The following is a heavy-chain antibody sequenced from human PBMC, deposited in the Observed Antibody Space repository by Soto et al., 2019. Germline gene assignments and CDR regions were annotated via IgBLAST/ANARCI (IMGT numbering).Heavy chain of an antibody. J-gene: IGHJ4*02. CDR3: ARGPWCSGGSCYSIAGLGD. D-gene: IGHD2-15*01. V-gene: IGHV4-34*01. CDR1: GGSFIGYH. CDR2: INHSGST. Sequence: PSETLSLTCSVYGGSFIGYHWSWIRQPPGKGLEWIGEINHSGSTYYDPSLKSRITISVDTSKNQFSLKMTSVTAADTAVYYCARGPWCSGGSCYSIAGLGDWGQGTLVTVAS.